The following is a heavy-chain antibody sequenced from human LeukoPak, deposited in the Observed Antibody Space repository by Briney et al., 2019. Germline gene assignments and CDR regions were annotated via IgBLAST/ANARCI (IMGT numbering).Heavy chain of an antibody. CDR3: ARDGLGYCSSTSCRSMPFDT. Sequence: PSETLSLTCTVSGGSLSSYYWSWIRQPAGKGLEWIGRIYTSGSTNYNPSLKSRVTMSVDTSKNQFSLKLSSVTAADTAVYYCARDGLGYCSSTSCRSMPFDTWGQGTMVTVSS. V-gene: IGHV4-4*07. J-gene: IGHJ3*02. D-gene: IGHD2-2*01. CDR1: GGSLSSYY. CDR2: IYTSGST.